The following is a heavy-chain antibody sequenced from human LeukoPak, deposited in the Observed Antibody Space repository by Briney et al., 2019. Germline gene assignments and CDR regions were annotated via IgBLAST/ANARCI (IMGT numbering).Heavy chain of an antibody. CDR2: IGVVGDT. D-gene: IGHD2-15*01. CDR3: AREYCSGGNCAGGFYFDL. J-gene: IGHJ2*01. V-gene: IGHV3-13*01. CDR1: GFTFSNYD. Sequence: PGGSLRLSCAASGFTFSNYDFHWVRQAAGKGLEWVSAIGVVGDTYYSGSVKGRFTISRESAKNSLYLQMNSLGDGDTAVYYCAREYCSGGNCAGGFYFDLWGRGTPVTVSS.